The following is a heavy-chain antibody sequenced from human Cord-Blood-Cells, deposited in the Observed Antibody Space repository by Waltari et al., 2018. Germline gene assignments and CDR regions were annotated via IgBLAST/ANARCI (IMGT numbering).Heavy chain of an antibody. J-gene: IGHJ4*02. D-gene: IGHD2-21*02. CDR2: INHSGST. CDR1: GGSFSGYY. V-gene: IGHV4-34*01. CDR3: ARGIGGDYYFDY. Sequence: QVQLQQWGAGLLKPSETLSLTCAVYGGSFSGYYWSWIRQPPGKGLEWIGEINHSGSTNYNPSLKSRVTISVDTSKNQFSLKLSSVTAADTAVYYCARGIGGDYYFDYWGQGTLVTVSS.